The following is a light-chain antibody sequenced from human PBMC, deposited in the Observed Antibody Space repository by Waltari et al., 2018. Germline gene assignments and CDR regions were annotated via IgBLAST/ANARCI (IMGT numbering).Light chain of an antibody. Sequence: EIGLTQSPGTLSLSPGERATLSCRASQTVRTTYLAWYQQKPGQAPTLLIYCASSRATGIPDRFSGSGSGTDFSLTISSLEPEDFAVYYRQQYDISPLTFGGGTKVEIK. CDR2: CAS. CDR3: QQYDISPLT. CDR1: QTVRTTY. J-gene: IGKJ4*02. V-gene: IGKV3-20*01.